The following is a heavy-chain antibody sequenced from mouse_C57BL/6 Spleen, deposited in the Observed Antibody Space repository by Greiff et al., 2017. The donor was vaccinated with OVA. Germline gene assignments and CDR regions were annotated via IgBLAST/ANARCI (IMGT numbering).Heavy chain of an antibody. V-gene: IGHV5-17*01. CDR2: ISSGSSTI. D-gene: IGHD1-1*01. Sequence: EVHLVESGGGLVKPGGSLKLSCASSGFTFSDYGMHWVRQAPEKGLEWVAYISSGSSTIYYADTVKGRFTISRDNAKNTLFLQMTSLRSEDTAMYYCARNYGSYWYFDVWGTGTTVTVSS. CDR1: GFTFSDYG. J-gene: IGHJ1*03. CDR3: ARNYGSYWYFDV.